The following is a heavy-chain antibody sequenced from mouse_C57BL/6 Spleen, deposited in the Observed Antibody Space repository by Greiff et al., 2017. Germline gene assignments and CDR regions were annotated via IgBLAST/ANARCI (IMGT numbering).Heavy chain of an antibody. D-gene: IGHD1-1*01. Sequence: QVQLKESGPGLVAPSPSLSITCTVSGFSLTSYGVDWVRQPPGKGLEWLGVIWGGGSTNYNSAHMSRLSISKDNSKSQVFLKMNSLQTDDTAMYYGAKHEIYYYGSSPSYAMGYWGQGTSVTVSS. CDR1: GFSLTSYG. CDR2: IWGGGST. V-gene: IGHV2-9*01. J-gene: IGHJ4*01. CDR3: AKHEIYYYGSSPSYAMGY.